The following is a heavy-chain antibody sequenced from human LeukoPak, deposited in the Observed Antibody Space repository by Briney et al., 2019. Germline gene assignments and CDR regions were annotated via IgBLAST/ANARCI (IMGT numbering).Heavy chain of an antibody. CDR3: ARDRTETSGSYYYFDY. D-gene: IGHD1-26*01. J-gene: IGHJ4*02. CDR1: GGSFSGYY. V-gene: IGHV4-34*01. CDR2: INHSGST. Sequence: SETLSLTCAVYGGSFSGYYWSWIRQPPGKGLEWIGEINHSGSTNYNPSLKSRVTISVDTSKNQFSLKLSSVTAADTAVYYCARDRTETSGSYYYFDYWGQGTLVTVSS.